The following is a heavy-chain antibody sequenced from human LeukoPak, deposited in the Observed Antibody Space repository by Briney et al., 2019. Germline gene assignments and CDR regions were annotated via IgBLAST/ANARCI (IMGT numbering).Heavy chain of an antibody. D-gene: IGHD6-13*01. V-gene: IGHV3-23*01. CDR1: GFTFDDYA. Sequence: GGSLRLSCAASGFTFDDYAMHWVRQAPGKGLEWVSAISGSGGSTYYADSVKGRFTISRDNSKNTLYLQMNSLRAEATAVYYCAKPYAAGGPYDAFDIWGQGTMVTVSS. CDR3: AKPYAAGGPYDAFDI. CDR2: ISGSGGST. J-gene: IGHJ3*02.